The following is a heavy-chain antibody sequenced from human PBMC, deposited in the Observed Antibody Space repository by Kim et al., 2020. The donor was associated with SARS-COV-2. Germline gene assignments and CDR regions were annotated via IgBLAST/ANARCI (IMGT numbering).Heavy chain of an antibody. Sequence: SETLSLTCTVSGGSISSSSYYWGWIRQPPGKGLEWIGSIYYSGSTYYNPSLKSRVTISVDTSKNQFSLKLSSVTAADTAVYYCATVYYDYVXXNYWGQGTLVXVSS. D-gene: IGHD3-16*01. CDR3: ATVYYDYVXXNY. V-gene: IGHV4-39*01. J-gene: IGHJ4*02. CDR1: GGSISSSSYY. CDR2: IYYSGST.